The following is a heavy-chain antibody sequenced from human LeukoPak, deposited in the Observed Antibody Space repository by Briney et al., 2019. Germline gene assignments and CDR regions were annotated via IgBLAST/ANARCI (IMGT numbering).Heavy chain of an antibody. Sequence: GGSLRLSCAASGFTFSSNYMSWVRQAPGKGLEGVSVIYSGGSTYYADCVKGRCTISRDNSKNTLYLQMNSLRAEDTAVYYCARDADWFDPWGQGTLVTVSS. CDR3: ARDADWFDP. CDR1: GFTFSSNY. V-gene: IGHV3-53*01. J-gene: IGHJ5*02. CDR2: IYSGGST.